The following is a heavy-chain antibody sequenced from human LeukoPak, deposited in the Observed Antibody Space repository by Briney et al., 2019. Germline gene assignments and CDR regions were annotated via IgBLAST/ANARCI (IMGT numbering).Heavy chain of an antibody. Sequence: GGSLRLSCAASGFPFSSYAMTWVRQAPGKGLEWFSTISGSGGSTYYADSVKGRFTISRDNSKNTPYLQMNSLRAEDTAVYYCAKSGTIPYYFDYWGQGTLVTVSS. CDR1: GFPFSSYA. CDR3: AKSGTIPYYFDY. V-gene: IGHV3-23*01. D-gene: IGHD3-10*01. J-gene: IGHJ4*02. CDR2: ISGSGGST.